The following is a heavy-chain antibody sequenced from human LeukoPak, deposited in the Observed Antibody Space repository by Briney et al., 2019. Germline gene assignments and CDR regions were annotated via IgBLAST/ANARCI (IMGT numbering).Heavy chain of an antibody. CDR3: AREEGGYDSRRGYYYYYGMDV. CDR1: GYTFTGYY. D-gene: IGHD5-12*01. Sequence: ASVKVSCKASGYTFTGYYMHWVRQAPGQGLEWMGWINPNSGGTNYAQKFQGRVTMTRDTSISTAYMELSRLRSDDTAVYYCAREEGGYDSRRGYYYYYGMDVWGQGTTVTVSS. J-gene: IGHJ6*02. CDR2: INPNSGGT. V-gene: IGHV1-2*02.